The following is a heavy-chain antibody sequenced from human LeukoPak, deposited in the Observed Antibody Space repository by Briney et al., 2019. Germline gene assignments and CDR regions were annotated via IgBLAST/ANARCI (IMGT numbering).Heavy chain of an antibody. CDR1: GFTFSSYG. Sequence: GGSLRLSCAASGFTFSSYGMHWVRQARGKGLEWVAFIRYDGSNNYYADSVKGPFTISRDNSKSTLCLQMNSLRAEDTAVYYCAKDQCDWYWGYSYGTPDYWGQGTLVTVSS. D-gene: IGHD5-18*01. CDR3: AKDQCDWYWGYSYGTPDY. CDR2: IRYDGSNN. V-gene: IGHV3-30*02. J-gene: IGHJ4*02.